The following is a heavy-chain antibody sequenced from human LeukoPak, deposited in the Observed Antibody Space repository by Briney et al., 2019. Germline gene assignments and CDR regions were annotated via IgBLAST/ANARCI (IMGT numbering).Heavy chain of an antibody. Sequence: SETLSLTCTVSGGSISSYYWSWIRQPAGKGLGWIGRIYTSGSTNYNPSLKSRVTMSVDTSKNQFSLKLSSVTAADTAVYYCARDDYTSFDPWGQGTLVTVSS. D-gene: IGHD2-21*02. CDR3: ARDDYTSFDP. V-gene: IGHV4-4*07. CDR2: IYTSGST. J-gene: IGHJ5*02. CDR1: GGSISSYY.